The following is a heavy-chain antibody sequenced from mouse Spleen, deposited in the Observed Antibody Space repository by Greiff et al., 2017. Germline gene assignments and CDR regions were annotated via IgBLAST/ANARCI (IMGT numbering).Heavy chain of an antibody. CDR1: GYSITSDYA. CDR2: ISYSGST. D-gene: IGHD2-14*01. V-gene: IGHV3-2*02. CDR3: ATVYRYYFDY. Sequence: EVKLEESGPGLVKPSQSLSLTCTVTGYSITSDYAWNWIRQFPGNKLEWMGYISYSGSTSYNPSLKSRISITRDTSKNQFFLQLNSVTTEDTATYYCATVYRYYFDYWGQGTTLTVSS. J-gene: IGHJ2*01.